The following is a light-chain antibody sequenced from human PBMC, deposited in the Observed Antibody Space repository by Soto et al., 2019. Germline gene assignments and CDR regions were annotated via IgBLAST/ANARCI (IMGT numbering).Light chain of an antibody. J-gene: IGKJ1*01. V-gene: IGKV3-20*01. Sequence: EIVLTQSPGTLSLSPGERATLSCRASQSVSSSYLAWYQQKPGQATMLLIYGAYSRATGIPDRFSGSGSGTDFTLIISSLEPDDVAVNYCHHYCRSPPWTFGQGTKVEIK. CDR1: QSVSSSY. CDR2: GAY. CDR3: HHYCRSPPWT.